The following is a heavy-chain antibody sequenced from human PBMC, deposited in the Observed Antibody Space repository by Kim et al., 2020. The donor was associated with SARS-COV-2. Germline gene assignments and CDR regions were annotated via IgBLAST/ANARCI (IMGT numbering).Heavy chain of an antibody. Sequence: GGSLRLSCAASGFIFSTYGMHWVRQAPGKGLEWVAFISPDGSIKYYTDSVKGRFTISRDNSKNTLYLQMNSLRAEDTAVYYCARDRRHSKLGVTAIMSPYFADWGQGTLVTVSS. J-gene: IGHJ4*02. D-gene: IGHD2-21*02. CDR3: ARDRRHSKLGVTAIMSPYFAD. CDR2: ISPDGSIK. V-gene: IGHV3-33*05. CDR1: GFIFSTYG.